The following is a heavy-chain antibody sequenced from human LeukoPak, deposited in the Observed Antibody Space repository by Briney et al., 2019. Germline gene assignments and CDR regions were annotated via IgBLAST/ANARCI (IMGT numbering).Heavy chain of an antibody. V-gene: IGHV4-59*01. D-gene: IGHD3-16*02. CDR1: GGSISSYY. J-gene: IGHJ4*02. Sequence: SETLSLTCTVSGGSISSYYWSWIRQPPGKGLEWIGYTYYSGSTNYNPSLKSRVTISVDTSKNQFSLKLSSVTAADTAVYYCARVGYDYVWWSDPLDYWGQGTVVTVSS. CDR3: ARVGYDYVWWSDPLDY. CDR2: TYYSGST.